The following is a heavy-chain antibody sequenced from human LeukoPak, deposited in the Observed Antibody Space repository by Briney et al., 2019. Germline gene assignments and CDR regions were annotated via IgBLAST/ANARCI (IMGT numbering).Heavy chain of an antibody. J-gene: IGHJ4*02. CDR2: IYYSGST. D-gene: IGHD3-22*01. CDR1: GGSISSSSYY. V-gene: IGHV4-39*07. CDR3: ARAPHSSGYHDY. Sequence: LSETLSLTCTVSGGSISSSSYYWGWIRQPPGKGLEWIGSIYYSGSTYYNPSLKSRVTISVDRSKNQFSLKLSSVTAADTAVYYCARAPHSSGYHDYWGQGTLVTVSS.